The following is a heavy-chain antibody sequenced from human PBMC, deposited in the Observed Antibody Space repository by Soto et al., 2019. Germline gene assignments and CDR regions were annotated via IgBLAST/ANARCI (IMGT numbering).Heavy chain of an antibody. CDR3: ARDRFDYYDSSGYWRFDP. Sequence: GGSLRLSCAASGFTFSSYSMNWVRQAPGKGLEWVSYISSSSRTIYYAESVKGRFTISRDNAKNSLYLQMNSLRAEDTAVYYCARDRFDYYDSSGYWRFDPWGQGTLVTVSS. V-gene: IGHV3-48*01. J-gene: IGHJ5*02. D-gene: IGHD3-22*01. CDR2: ISSSSRTI. CDR1: GFTFSSYS.